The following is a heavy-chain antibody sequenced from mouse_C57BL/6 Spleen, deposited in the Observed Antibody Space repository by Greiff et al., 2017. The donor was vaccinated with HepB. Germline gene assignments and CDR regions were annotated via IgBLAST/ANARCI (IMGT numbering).Heavy chain of an antibody. D-gene: IGHD2-3*01. J-gene: IGHJ2*01. CDR1: GYTFTSYW. V-gene: IGHV1-61*01. CDR3: ARTIYDGYSYYFDY. CDR2: IYPSDSET. Sequence: QVQLKQPGAELVRPGSSVKLSCKASGYTFTSYWMDWVKQRPGQGLEWIGNIYPSDSETHYNQKFKDKATLTVDKSSSTAYMQLSSLTSEDSAVYYCARTIYDGYSYYFDYWGQGTTLTVSS.